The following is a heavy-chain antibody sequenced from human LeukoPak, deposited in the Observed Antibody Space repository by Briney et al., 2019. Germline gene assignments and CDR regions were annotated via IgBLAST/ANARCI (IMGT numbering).Heavy chain of an antibody. V-gene: IGHV4-30-2*01. CDR2: IYHSGST. J-gene: IGHJ4*02. CDR1: GGSISSGGYS. D-gene: IGHD3-10*01. Sequence: PSQTLSLTCAVSGGSISSGGYSWSWIRQPPGKGLEWIGYIYHSGSTYYNPSLKSRVTISVDRSKNQFSLKLSSVTAADTAVYYCARGGWGTMVRGGHLFDYWGQGTLVTVSS. CDR3: ARGGWGTMVRGGHLFDY.